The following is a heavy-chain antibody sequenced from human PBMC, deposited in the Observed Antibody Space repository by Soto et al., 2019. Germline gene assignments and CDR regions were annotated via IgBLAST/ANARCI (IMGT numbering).Heavy chain of an antibody. CDR1: GGSISTYD. Sequence: QVQLQESGPGLVKPSETLSLTCTVSGGSISTYDWSWIRQPPGKGLEWLGYIYYSGSTDYNPSLKSRVTMSVDTSKDQLSLKLRSFTSAATAVYFWASGGGLRTDVYYYGLDVWGQGPTVTVS. J-gene: IGHJ6*02. CDR3: ASGGGLRTDVYYYGLDV. D-gene: IGHD3-16*01. V-gene: IGHV4-59*01. CDR2: IYYSGST.